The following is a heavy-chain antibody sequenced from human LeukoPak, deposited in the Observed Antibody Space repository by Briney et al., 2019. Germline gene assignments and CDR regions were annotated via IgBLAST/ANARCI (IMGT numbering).Heavy chain of an antibody. CDR2: ISVYKGDA. J-gene: IGHJ4*02. V-gene: IGHV1-18*01. Sequence: ASVKVSCKASGYMFRSYGITWARQAPGQGLEWMGWISVYKGDANYAPRFQGRVTMTRDTSTNIAYMELRSLTADDTAIYYCARGGDHHDYWGQGTLVTVSS. CDR3: ARGGDHHDY. D-gene: IGHD2-21*02. CDR1: GYMFRSYG.